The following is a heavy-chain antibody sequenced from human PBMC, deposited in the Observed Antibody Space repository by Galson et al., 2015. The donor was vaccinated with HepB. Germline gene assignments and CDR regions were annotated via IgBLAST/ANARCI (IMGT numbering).Heavy chain of an antibody. CDR1: GFSFSDAY. J-gene: IGHJ4*02. V-gene: IGHV3-11*06. D-gene: IGHD3-9*01. CDR3: ARVVGLTGYYLDY. CDR2: IDNSRSRSYT. Sequence: SLRLSCAASGFSFSDAYMSWIRQAPGKGLEWVSYIDNSRSRSYTNYADSVEGRFTISRDNAKNSLYLQMNSLRAEDTAVYFCARVVGLTGYYLDYWGQGTLVSVSS.